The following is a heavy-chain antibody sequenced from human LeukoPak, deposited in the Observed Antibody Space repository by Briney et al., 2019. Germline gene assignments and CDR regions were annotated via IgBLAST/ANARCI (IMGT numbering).Heavy chain of an antibody. J-gene: IGHJ4*02. CDR1: GGSISNYY. Sequence: SETLSLTCTVSGGSISNYYWSWIRQPPGKGLEWIGYIYSSGSTYYNPSLKSRVTISIDTSKNQFSRKLSSVTAADTAVYYCATLSDAIAAAGTRNYWGQGTLVTVSS. CDR2: IYSSGST. D-gene: IGHD6-13*01. V-gene: IGHV4-59*08. CDR3: ATLSDAIAAAGTRNY.